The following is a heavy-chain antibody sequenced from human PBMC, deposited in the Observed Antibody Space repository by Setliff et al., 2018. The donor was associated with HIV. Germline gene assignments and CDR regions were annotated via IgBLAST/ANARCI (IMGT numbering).Heavy chain of an antibody. CDR2: INHSGST. CDR3: AKEGGLYFGMLIHDAIDL. V-gene: IGHV4-34*01. J-gene: IGHJ3*01. Sequence: PSETLSLTCTVYGGSFSGYYWTWIRQPPGKGLEWIGEINHSGSTNYNPSLKSRVTISVDTSKNQSSLKLTSVTAADTAVYYCAKEGGLYFGMLIHDAIDLWGQGTMVTVSS. D-gene: IGHD3-3*01. CDR1: GGSFSGYY.